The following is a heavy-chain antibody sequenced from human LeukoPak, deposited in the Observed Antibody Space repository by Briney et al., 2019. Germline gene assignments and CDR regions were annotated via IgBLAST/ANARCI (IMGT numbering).Heavy chain of an antibody. J-gene: IGHJ4*02. V-gene: IGHV3-7*01. CDR1: GFTFSNYW. CDR3: ARDRVGVSAYDSFFDY. D-gene: IGHD5-12*01. CDR2: IKHDGSED. Sequence: GGSLKLSCAASGFTFSNYWMTWVRQAPGKGLEWVANIKHDGSEDYYLDSVKGRFTISRDNAKNSLYLQMNSLRAEDTAVYYCARDRVGVSAYDSFFDYWGQGTLVTVSS.